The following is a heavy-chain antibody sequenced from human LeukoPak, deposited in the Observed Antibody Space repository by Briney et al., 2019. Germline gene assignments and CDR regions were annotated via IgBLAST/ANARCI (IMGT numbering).Heavy chain of an antibody. Sequence: GGSLRLSCAASGFTFSSYWMSWVRQAPGKGLEWVANIKQDGSEKYYVDSVKGRFTISRDNAKNSLYLQMNSLKTEDTAVYYCTTHSDGYNPLDAFDIWGQGTMVTVSS. CDR2: IKQDGSEK. D-gene: IGHD5-24*01. J-gene: IGHJ3*02. V-gene: IGHV3-7*03. CDR1: GFTFSSYW. CDR3: TTHSDGYNPLDAFDI.